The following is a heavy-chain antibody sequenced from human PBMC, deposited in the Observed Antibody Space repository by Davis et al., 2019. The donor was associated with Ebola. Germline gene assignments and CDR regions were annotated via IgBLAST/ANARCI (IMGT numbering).Heavy chain of an antibody. CDR1: GFTFSSYT. CDR2: ISGSGGST. D-gene: IGHD3-9*01. Sequence: GESLKISCAASGFTFSSYTMSWVRQAPGKGLEWVSAISGSGGSTYYADSVKGRFTISRDNAKNTLYLQMNSLRAEDTAVYYCARPHYDILTGYYDHWGQGTLVTVSS. J-gene: IGHJ5*02. V-gene: IGHV3-23*01. CDR3: ARPHYDILTGYYDH.